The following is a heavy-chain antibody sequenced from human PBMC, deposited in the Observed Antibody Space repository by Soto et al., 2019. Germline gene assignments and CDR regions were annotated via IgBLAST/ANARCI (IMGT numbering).Heavy chain of an antibody. CDR3: SRNGGYYVTDY. D-gene: IGHD4-17*01. V-gene: IGHV4-59*08. CDR2: MFYGGTA. J-gene: IGHJ4*02. Sequence: QVQLQESGPGLVKPSETLSLTCNVSGASITSHYWTWLRQSPGKGLEWIGYMFYGGTANYNPSLRGRVTISLDTSKNQFSLKLSSVTAADTSVYYFSRNGGYYVTDYWGQGTLVTVSS. CDR1: GASITSHY.